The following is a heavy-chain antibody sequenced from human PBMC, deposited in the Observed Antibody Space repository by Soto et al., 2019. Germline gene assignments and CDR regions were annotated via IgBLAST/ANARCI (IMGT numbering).Heavy chain of an antibody. CDR1: CGSISSSSYY. Sequence: QLQLQESGPGLVKPSETLSLTCTVSCGSISSSSYYWGWIRQPPGKGLEWIGSIYYSGSTYYNPSLKSRVTISVDTSKNQFSLKLSSVTAADTAVYYCATASLTTVSQAFQHWGQGTLVTVSS. CDR2: IYYSGST. V-gene: IGHV4-39*01. CDR3: ATASLTTVSQAFQH. J-gene: IGHJ1*01. D-gene: IGHD4-17*01.